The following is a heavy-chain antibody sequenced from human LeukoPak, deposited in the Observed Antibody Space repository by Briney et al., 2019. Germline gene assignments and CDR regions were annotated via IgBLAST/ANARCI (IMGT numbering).Heavy chain of an antibody. V-gene: IGHV3-30*04. Sequence: TGGSLRLSCVASGFTFSTYAIHWVRQAPGKGLEWVAVVSKDGNTKYYADSVKGRFTISRDNSKNTLYLQMNSLRAEDTAVYYCAKAKYYYDKTETDYWGQGTLVTVSS. D-gene: IGHD3-22*01. J-gene: IGHJ4*02. CDR3: AKAKYYYDKTETDY. CDR2: VSKDGNTK. CDR1: GFTFSTYA.